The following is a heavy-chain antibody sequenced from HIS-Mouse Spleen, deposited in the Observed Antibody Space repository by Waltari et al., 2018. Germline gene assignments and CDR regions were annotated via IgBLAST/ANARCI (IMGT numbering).Heavy chain of an antibody. Sequence: QLQLQESGPGLVKPSETLSLTCTVSGGSISSSSYYWGWIRQPPGKGLEWIGSFYYSGRPYCNPYLKSRVTESVDTSKNQFSLKLGSVTAADTAVYYCAREIPYSSSWYDWYFDLWGRGTLVTVSS. CDR3: AREIPYSSSWYDWYFDL. J-gene: IGHJ2*01. D-gene: IGHD6-13*01. CDR1: GGSISSSSYY. CDR2: FYYSGRP. V-gene: IGHV4-39*07.